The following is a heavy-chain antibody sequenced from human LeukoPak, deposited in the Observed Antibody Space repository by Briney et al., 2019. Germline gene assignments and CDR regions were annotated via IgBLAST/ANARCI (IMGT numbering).Heavy chain of an antibody. D-gene: IGHD1-26*01. CDR2: IYSGGST. Sequence: SGGSLRLSCAASGFTVSSNYMSWVRQAPGKGLEWVSVIYSGGSTYYADSVKGRFTISRDNSKNTLYLQMNSLRAEDTAVYYCARDYKSQWELRGHDAFDIWGQGTMVTVSS. J-gene: IGHJ3*02. V-gene: IGHV3-53*01. CDR3: ARDYKSQWELRGHDAFDI. CDR1: GFTVSSNY.